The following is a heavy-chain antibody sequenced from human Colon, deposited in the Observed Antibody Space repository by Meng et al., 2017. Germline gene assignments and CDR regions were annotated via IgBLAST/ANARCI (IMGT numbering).Heavy chain of an antibody. D-gene: IGHD1-26*01. J-gene: IGHJ4*02. CDR1: GCSVSRSSYQ. CDR2: AST. CDR3: ARDHMGSLDY. Sequence: QVQLQESGPGLVRPSETLSLICPVSGCSVSRSSYQWGWIRQPPGKGLXWSGYASTNYNPSLKSRVTISLDTSRNQFSLSLSSVTAADTAVYYCARDHMGSLDYWGQGILVTVSS. V-gene: IGHV4-61*01.